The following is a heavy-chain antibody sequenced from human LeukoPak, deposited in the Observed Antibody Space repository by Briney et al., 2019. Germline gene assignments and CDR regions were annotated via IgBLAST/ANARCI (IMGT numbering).Heavy chain of an antibody. CDR1: GYTFTSYG. D-gene: IGHD3-22*01. J-gene: IGHJ3*02. V-gene: IGHV1-18*01. CDR3: ARDRRSSGYYYVSLNAFDI. CDR2: ISAYNGNT. Sequence: ASVKVSCKASGYTFTSYGISWVRQAPGQGLEWMGWISAYNGNTNYAQKLQGRVTMTTDTSTSTAYMEMRSLRSDDTAVYYCARDRRSSGYYYVSLNAFDIWGQGTMVTVSS.